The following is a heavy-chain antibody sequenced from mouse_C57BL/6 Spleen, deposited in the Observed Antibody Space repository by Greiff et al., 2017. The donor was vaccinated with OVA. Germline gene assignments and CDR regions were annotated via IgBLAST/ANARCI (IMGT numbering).Heavy chain of an antibody. J-gene: IGHJ4*01. V-gene: IGHV2-2*01. CDR1: GFSLTSYG. Sequence: QVQLKESGPGLVQPSQSLSITCTVSGFSLTSYGVHWVRQSPGKGLEWLGVIWSSGSTDYNAAFISRLSISKDNSKSQVFFKMNSLQADDTAIYYCARIGDDYSYAMDYWGQGTSVTVSS. D-gene: IGHD2-4*01. CDR3: ARIGDDYSYAMDY. CDR2: IWSSGST.